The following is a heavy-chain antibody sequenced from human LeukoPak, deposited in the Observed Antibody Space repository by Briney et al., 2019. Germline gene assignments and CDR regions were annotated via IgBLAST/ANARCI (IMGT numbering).Heavy chain of an antibody. D-gene: IGHD1-26*01. CDR1: GFTFSSYS. Sequence: GGSLRLSCAASGFTFSSYSMNWVRQAPGKGLEWVSSISSSSSYIYYADSVKGRFTISRDNAKNSLYLQMNSLRAEDTAVYYCARERVGATGFDYWGQGTLVTVSS. V-gene: IGHV3-21*01. J-gene: IGHJ4*02. CDR2: ISSSSSYI. CDR3: ARERVGATGFDY.